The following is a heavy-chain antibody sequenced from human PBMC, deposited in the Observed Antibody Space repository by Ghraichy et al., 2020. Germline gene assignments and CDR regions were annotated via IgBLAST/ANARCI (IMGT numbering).Heavy chain of an antibody. CDR1: GYTFTSYA. J-gene: IGHJ4*02. CDR3: ARGAYGGEVDY. V-gene: IGHV1-3*01. Sequence: ASVKVSCKASGYTFTSYAMHWVRQAPGQRLEWMGWINAGNGYTKYSQKFQGRVTITRDTSASTAYMELSSLRSEDTAVYYCARGAYGGEVDYWGQGTLVTVSS. D-gene: IGHD4-23*01. CDR2: INAGNGYT.